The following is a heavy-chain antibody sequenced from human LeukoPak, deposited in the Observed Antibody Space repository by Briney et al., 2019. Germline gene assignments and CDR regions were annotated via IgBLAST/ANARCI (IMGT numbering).Heavy chain of an antibody. CDR2: IWYDGSNK. Sequence: GGSLRLSCAASGFSFSIYGMHWVRQAPGKGLEWVAVIWYDGSNKYYADSVKGRFTISRDNSKNTLYLQMNSLRAEDTAVYYCAREEMATMRFDYWGQGTLVTVSS. J-gene: IGHJ4*02. CDR1: GFSFSIYG. CDR3: AREEMATMRFDY. V-gene: IGHV3-33*01. D-gene: IGHD5-24*01.